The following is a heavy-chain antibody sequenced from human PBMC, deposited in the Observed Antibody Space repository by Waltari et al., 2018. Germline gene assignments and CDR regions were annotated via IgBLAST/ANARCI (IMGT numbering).Heavy chain of an antibody. CDR1: GGSISSTSNY. Sequence: QLQLQESGPGLVKPSETLSLTCSVSGGSISSTSNYWGWIRQPPGKGLEWIGIFSYDANTYYNPSLKSRITISVDTSKNQFSLQLRSVTAADTAIYYCARPGRVGGGSLMGLDYWGQGTLVTVSS. CDR2: FSYDANT. CDR3: ARPGRVGGGSLMGLDY. J-gene: IGHJ4*02. V-gene: IGHV4-39*01. D-gene: IGHD2-15*01.